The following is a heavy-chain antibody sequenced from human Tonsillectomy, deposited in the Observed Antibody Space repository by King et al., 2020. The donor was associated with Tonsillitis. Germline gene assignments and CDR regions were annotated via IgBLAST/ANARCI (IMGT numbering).Heavy chain of an antibody. V-gene: IGHV3-73*02. CDR2: IRSKANSHAT. CDR3: TRLQNYYDSSGYYEGF. CDR1: GFNFSAAA. Sequence: VQLVESGGDLVQPGGSLKLSCAASGFNFSAAAVHWVRQASGNGLEWVGRIRSKANSHATTYAASVKGRFTISRDDSKNTTYLHMNSLKTEDTAVYYCTRLQNYYDSSGYYEGFWGQGTLVTVSS. J-gene: IGHJ4*02. D-gene: IGHD3-22*01.